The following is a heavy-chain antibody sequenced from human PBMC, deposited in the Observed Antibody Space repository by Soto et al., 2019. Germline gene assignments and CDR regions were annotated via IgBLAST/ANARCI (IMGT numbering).Heavy chain of an antibody. D-gene: IGHD3-22*01. CDR2: IYNSGST. CDR1: SGSISSGTYY. CDR3: ARGTYYYDSSGYYHYYFDY. J-gene: IGHJ4*02. Sequence: PSETLSLTCTVSSGSISSGTYYWSWIRQEPGKGLEWVAYIYNSGSTSYNPSLKSRLTISVDTSKNQFSLNLSSVTAADTAVYYCARGTYYYDSSGYYHYYFDYWGQGALVTVSS. V-gene: IGHV4-31*03.